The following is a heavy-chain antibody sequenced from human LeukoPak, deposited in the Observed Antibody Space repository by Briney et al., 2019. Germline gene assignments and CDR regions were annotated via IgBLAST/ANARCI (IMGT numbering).Heavy chain of an antibody. CDR1: GYTFTSYG. V-gene: IGHV1-18*01. Sequence: ASVKVSCKASGYTFTSYGISWVRQAPGQGLEWMGWISAYNGNTNYAQKLQGRVTMTTDTSTSTAYMEPRSLRSEDTAVYYCATGMTLGYCSGGSCNYWGQGTLVTVSS. J-gene: IGHJ4*02. CDR2: ISAYNGNT. CDR3: ATGMTLGYCSGGSCNY. D-gene: IGHD2-15*01.